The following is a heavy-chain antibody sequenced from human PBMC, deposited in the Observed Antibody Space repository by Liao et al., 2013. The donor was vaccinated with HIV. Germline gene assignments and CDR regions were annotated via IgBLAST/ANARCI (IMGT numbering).Heavy chain of an antibody. CDR2: IYYSGST. D-gene: IGHD4-23*01. CDR3: ARPTTVVTPNAFDI. Sequence: QVQLQESGPGLVKASQTLSLTCTVSGGSIRSGDYYWSWIRQPPGKGLEWIGCIYYSGSTDYNPSLKSRVTISVDTSKNQFSLKLTSVTAADTAVYFCARPTTVVTPNAFDIWGQGRMVTVSS. CDR1: GGSIRSGDYY. V-gene: IGHV4-30-4*08. J-gene: IGHJ3*02.